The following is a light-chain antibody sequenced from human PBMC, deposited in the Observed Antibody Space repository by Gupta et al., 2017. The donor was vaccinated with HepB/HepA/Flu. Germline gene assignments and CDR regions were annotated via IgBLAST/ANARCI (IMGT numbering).Light chain of an antibody. CDR2: ASS. V-gene: IGKV1-12*01. CDR3: QQANSFPLT. CDR1: QTVSQ. J-gene: IGKJ3*01. Sequence: DIQMTQSPSSVSASVGDRVTITCRASQTVSQLAWYQQKPGKAPKLLIYASSGLQSGVPLRFSGSGSGTDFTLTISSLQPEDFATYSCQQANSFPLTFGPGTKVDIK.